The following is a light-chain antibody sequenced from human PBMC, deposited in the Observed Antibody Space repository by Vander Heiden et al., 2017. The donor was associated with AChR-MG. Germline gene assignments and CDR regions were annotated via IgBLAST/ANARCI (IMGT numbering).Light chain of an antibody. J-gene: IGKJ4*01. Sequence: DIVMTQSPDSLAVSLGERATINCKSSQSVLYSSNNKNNLAWYQQKPGQPPNLLIYWASTRESGVPDRFSGSGSGTDFTLTISSLQAEDVAVYYCQQYYGDPLTFGGGTKVEIK. CDR1: QSVLYSSNNKNN. CDR2: WAS. V-gene: IGKV4-1*01. CDR3: QQYYGDPLT.